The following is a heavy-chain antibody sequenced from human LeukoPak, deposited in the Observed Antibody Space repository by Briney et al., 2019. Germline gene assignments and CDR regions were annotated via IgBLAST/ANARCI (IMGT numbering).Heavy chain of an antibody. D-gene: IGHD3-9*01. V-gene: IGHV4-4*07. CDR3: ASMLRYFDGYYYMDV. CDR1: GGSISSYY. Sequence: SETLSLTCTVSGGSISSYYWSWIRQPAGKGLEWIGRIYTSGSTNYNPSLKSRVTMSVDTSKNQFSLKLSSVTAADTAVYCCASMLRYFDGYYYMDVWGKGTTVTISS. CDR2: IYTSGST. J-gene: IGHJ6*03.